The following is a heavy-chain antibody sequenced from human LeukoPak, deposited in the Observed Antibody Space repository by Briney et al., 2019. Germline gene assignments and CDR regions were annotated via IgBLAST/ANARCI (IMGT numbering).Heavy chain of an antibody. CDR2: IYGGGST. V-gene: IGHV3-53*01. D-gene: IGHD2-2*01. CDR1: GFSVSNNY. J-gene: IGHJ5*02. CDR3: AKDLRYCSSTSCYRWFDP. Sequence: GGSLRLSCAASGFSVSNNYMNWVRQAPGKGLEWVSVIYGGGSTYYADSVKGRFTISRDNSKNTLYLQMNSLRAEDTAVYYCAKDLRYCSSTSCYRWFDPWGQGTLVTVSS.